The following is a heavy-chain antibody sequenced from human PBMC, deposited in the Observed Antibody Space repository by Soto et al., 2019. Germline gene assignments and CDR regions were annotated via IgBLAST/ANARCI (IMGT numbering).Heavy chain of an antibody. D-gene: IGHD2-15*01. J-gene: IGHJ3*02. CDR2: FDPEDGET. V-gene: IGHV1-24*01. Sequence: EASVKVSCKVSGYTLTELSMHWVRQAPGKGLEWMGGFDPEDGETIYAQKFQGRVTMTEDTSTDTAYVELSSLRSEDTAVYYCATNLHCSGGSCLAFDIWGQGTMVTVSS. CDR1: GYTLTELS. CDR3: ATNLHCSGGSCLAFDI.